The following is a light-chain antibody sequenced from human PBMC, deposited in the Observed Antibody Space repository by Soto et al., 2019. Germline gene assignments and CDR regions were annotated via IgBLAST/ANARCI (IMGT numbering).Light chain of an antibody. Sequence: QSALTQPASVSGSPGQSITISCSGTSSDVGAYNYVSWYQQHPAKAPKLMIYEVSNRPSGVSKRFSGSKSGNTGPPTNSGPPAGDGADLFLYPYSRRSPLCLGNGAKLTVL. V-gene: IGLV2-14*01. CDR1: SSDVGAYNY. J-gene: IGLJ1*01. CDR3: YPYSRRSPLC. CDR2: EVS.